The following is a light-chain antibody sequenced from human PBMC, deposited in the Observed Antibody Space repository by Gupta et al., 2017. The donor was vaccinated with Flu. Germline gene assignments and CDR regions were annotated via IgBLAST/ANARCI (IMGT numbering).Light chain of an antibody. Sequence: SSLYASVGDRVTITCRASQYIRNYLNWYQQKPGEAPKLLVYAASSLQSGVPSRFSGGGCGTDFTLTISSRRQEDCATYFCQQIDSNPLLTFGHGTKVDIK. CDR2: AAS. CDR1: QYIRNY. J-gene: IGKJ1*01. V-gene: IGKV1-39*01. CDR3: QQIDSNPLLT.